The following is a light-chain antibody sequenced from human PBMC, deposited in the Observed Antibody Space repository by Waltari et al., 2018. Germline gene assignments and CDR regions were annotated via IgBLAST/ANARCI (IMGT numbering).Light chain of an antibody. CDR2: EVS. Sequence: QSALTQPRSVSGSPGQSVTISCTGTSSDVGGYNYVSWYQQHPGKAPKLMIYEVSKRASGVPDRFSGSKSGNTASLTISGLQAEDEADYYCCSYAGSYTVFGGGTKLTVL. J-gene: IGLJ3*02. CDR3: CSYAGSYTV. CDR1: SSDVGGYNY. V-gene: IGLV2-11*01.